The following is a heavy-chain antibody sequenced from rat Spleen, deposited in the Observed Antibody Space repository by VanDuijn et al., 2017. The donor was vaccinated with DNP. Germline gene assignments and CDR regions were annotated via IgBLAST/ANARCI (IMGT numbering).Heavy chain of an antibody. D-gene: IGHD3-1*01. CDR2: ISTGGSNT. CDR3: AKVPSPYYVMDA. J-gene: IGHJ4*01. V-gene: IGHV5-25*01. CDR1: GFTFSDYY. Sequence: EVKLVESGGGLVQPGRSLKLSCAASGFTFSDYYMAWVRQAPTKGLEWVASISTGGSNTYYPDSVKGRFTISRDNAKSTLYLQMDSLRSEDTATYYCAKVPSPYYVMDAWGQGASVTVSS.